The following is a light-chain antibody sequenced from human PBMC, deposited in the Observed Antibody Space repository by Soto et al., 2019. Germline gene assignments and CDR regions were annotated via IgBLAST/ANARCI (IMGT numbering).Light chain of an antibody. CDR1: QYISRY. Sequence: DIQMTQSPSSLSASVGDRVTITCRASQYISRYVNWYQTKPGKVPKLLIYDASNLQSGVPSRFSGSGSGTDFTLTISSLQPEDFVTYYCQQSYSSPPLTFGGGTKVEIK. CDR3: QQSYSSPPLT. V-gene: IGKV1-39*01. J-gene: IGKJ4*01. CDR2: DAS.